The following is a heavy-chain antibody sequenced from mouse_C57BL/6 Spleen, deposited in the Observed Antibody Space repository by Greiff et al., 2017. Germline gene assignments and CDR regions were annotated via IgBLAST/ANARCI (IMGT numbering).Heavy chain of an antibody. CDR2: IDPSDSYT. J-gene: IGHJ2*01. D-gene: IGHD2-3*01. CDR3: ARGGYYHYFDY. CDR1: GYTFTSYW. Sequence: QVQLKQPGAELVKPGASVKLSCKASGYTFTSYWMQWVKQRPGQGLEWIGEIDPSDSYTNYNQKFKGKATLTVDTSSSTAYMQLSSLTSEDSAVYYCARGGYYHYFDYWGQGTTLTVSS. V-gene: IGHV1-50*01.